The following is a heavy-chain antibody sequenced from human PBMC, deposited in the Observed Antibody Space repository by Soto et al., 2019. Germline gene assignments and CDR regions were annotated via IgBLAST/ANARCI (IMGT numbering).Heavy chain of an antibody. CDR2: FDPEDGET. V-gene: IGHV1-24*01. CDR3: TTRLTAAVDY. D-gene: IGHD6-13*01. Sequence: APGEVFSKVSRFPLTELSMHWVRQAPGKGLEWMGGFDPEDGETIYAQKFQGRVTMTEDTSTDTAYMELSSLRSEDTAVYYCTTRLTAAVDYWGQGTLVTVSS. J-gene: IGHJ4*02. CDR1: RFPLTELS.